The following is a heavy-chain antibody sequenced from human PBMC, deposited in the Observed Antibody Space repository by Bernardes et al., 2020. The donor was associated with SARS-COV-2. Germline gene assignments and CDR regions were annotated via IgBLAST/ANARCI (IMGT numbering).Heavy chain of an antibody. V-gene: IGHV1-2*02. J-gene: IGHJ6*02. CDR2: INPNSGGT. D-gene: IGHD1-26*01. CDR1: GYTFTGYY. CDR3: ARVGATGYYYYYGMDV. Sequence: ASVKVSCKASGYTFTGYYMHWVRQAPGQGLEWMGWINPNSGGTNYAQKFQVRVTMTRDTSISTAYMELSRLRSDDTAVYYCARVGATGYYYYYGMDVWGQGTTVTVSS.